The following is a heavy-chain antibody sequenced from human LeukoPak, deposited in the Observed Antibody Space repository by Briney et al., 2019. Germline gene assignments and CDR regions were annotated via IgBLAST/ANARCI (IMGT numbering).Heavy chain of an antibody. CDR3: TRGLRYYYDGSGYYSPFDY. Sequence: GRSLRLSCTASGFTFGDYAMSWFRQAPGKGLEWVGFIRSKAYGGTTEYAASVKGRFTISRDDSKSIAYLQMNSLKTEDTAVYYCTRGLRYYYDGSGYYSPFDYWGQGTLVTVSS. V-gene: IGHV3-49*03. J-gene: IGHJ4*02. CDR1: GFTFGDYA. CDR2: IRSKAYGGTT. D-gene: IGHD3-22*01.